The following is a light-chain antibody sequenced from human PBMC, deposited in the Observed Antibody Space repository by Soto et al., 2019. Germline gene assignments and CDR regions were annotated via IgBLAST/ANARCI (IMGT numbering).Light chain of an antibody. V-gene: IGKV1-39*01. J-gene: IGKJ3*01. CDR2: AAS. Sequence: DIQMTQSPSSLSASVGDRVTITCRASQTIIRYLNWYQQKPGIAPNLLIYAASSLQSGVPSRFRGSGSGTEFTLTISRLQPEDVATYYGQQSYSTLFTFGPGTKVEIK. CDR3: QQSYSTLFT. CDR1: QTIIRY.